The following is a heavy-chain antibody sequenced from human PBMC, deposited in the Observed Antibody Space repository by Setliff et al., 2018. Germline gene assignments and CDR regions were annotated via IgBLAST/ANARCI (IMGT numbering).Heavy chain of an antibody. Sequence: ASVKVSCKTSGYTFTSYNIDWVRQAPGQGLEWMGWISAYNGNTNYAQKLQGRVTMTTDTSTSTAYMELRSLRSDDTAVYYCAAIGLDTAMITGVLFDFWGQGTLVTVSS. V-gene: IGHV1-18*01. CDR2: ISAYNGNT. CDR1: GYTFTSYN. CDR3: AAIGLDTAMITGVLFDF. D-gene: IGHD5-18*01. J-gene: IGHJ4*02.